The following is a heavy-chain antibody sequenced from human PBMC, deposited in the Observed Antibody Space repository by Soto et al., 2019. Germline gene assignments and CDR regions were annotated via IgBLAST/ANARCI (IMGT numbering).Heavy chain of an antibody. D-gene: IGHD6-13*01. Sequence: LXLTCAVYDGSFSGYYWSWIRQPPGKGLEWIGEINHSGSTNYNPSLKSRVTISVDTSKNQFSLKLSSVTAAGTAVYYCARGLAAAGHWGQGTLVTVSS. CDR3: ARGLAAAGH. CDR2: INHSGST. J-gene: IGHJ4*02. V-gene: IGHV4-34*01. CDR1: DGSFSGYY.